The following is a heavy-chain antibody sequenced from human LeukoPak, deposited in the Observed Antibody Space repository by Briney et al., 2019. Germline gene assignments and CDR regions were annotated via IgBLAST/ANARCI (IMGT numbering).Heavy chain of an antibody. V-gene: IGHV3-48*01. CDR2: ISRSSTTI. D-gene: IGHD6-13*01. CDR1: GFTFNSFS. CDR3: ASSPYSSSSMDV. J-gene: IGHJ6*03. Sequence: WGSLRLSCAASGFTFNSFSMNWVGQAPGKGLDWISYISRSSTTIYYADSVKGRFTISRDNAKNSLYLQMNSLRAEDTAVYYCASSPYSSSSMDVWGKGTTVTVSS.